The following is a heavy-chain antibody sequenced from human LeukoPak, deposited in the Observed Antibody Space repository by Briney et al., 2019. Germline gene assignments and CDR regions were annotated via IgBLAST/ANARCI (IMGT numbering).Heavy chain of an antibody. V-gene: IGHV3-21*01. CDR3: AREKGFSGSYSDY. J-gene: IGHJ4*02. CDR2: ISSSSSYI. D-gene: IGHD1-26*01. Sequence: GGSLTLSCAASGFTFSSYSMHWVRQAPGKGLEWVSSISSSSSYIYYADSVKGRFTISRDNAKNSLYLQMNSLRAEDTAVYYCAREKGFSGSYSDYWGQGTLVTVSS. CDR1: GFTFSSYS.